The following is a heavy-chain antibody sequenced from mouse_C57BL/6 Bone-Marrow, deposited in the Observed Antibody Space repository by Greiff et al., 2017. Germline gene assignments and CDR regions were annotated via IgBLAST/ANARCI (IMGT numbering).Heavy chain of an antibody. V-gene: IGHV5-12*01. CDR2: ISNGGGST. Sequence: EVQLVESGGGLVQPGGSLKLSCAASGFTFSDYYMYWVRQTPEQRLEWVAYISNGGGSTYYPDTVKGRFTISRDNAKNTLYLQMSRLKSEDTAMYCCARHDGYFLFDYWGQGTTLTVSS. CDR3: ARHDGYFLFDY. D-gene: IGHD2-3*01. CDR1: GFTFSDYY. J-gene: IGHJ2*01.